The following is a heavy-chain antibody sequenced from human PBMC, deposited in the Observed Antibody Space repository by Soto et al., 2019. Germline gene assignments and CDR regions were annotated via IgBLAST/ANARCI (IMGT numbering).Heavy chain of an antibody. J-gene: IGHJ4*02. V-gene: IGHV3-11*01. CDR2: ITNSGTI. CDR3: ARDWNSND. CDR1: GFTFSDYY. D-gene: IGHD1-7*01. Sequence: QVRLVESGGGLVKPGGSLRLSCAASGFTFSDYYMSWIRQAPGKGLEWVSYITNSGTIYYADSVKGRFTISRDNAKNSLFLQMNSLRVEDTALYYCARDWNSNDWGQETLVTVSS.